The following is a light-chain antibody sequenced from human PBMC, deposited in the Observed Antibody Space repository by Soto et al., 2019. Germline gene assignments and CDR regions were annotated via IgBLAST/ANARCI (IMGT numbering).Light chain of an antibody. CDR3: SSYTSSSTQVV. J-gene: IGLJ2*01. CDR1: SSDIGIYNY. Sequence: QSALTQSRSVSGSPGQSVTISCSGSSSDIGIYNYVSWYQHHPGKVPKVLIYDVNKRPSGVPDRFSGSKSGNTASLTISGLQAEDEADYYCSSYTSSSTQVVFGGGTKLTVL. V-gene: IGLV2-11*01. CDR2: DVN.